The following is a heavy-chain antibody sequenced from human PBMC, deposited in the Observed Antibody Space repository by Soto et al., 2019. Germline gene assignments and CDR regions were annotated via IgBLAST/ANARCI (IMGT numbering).Heavy chain of an antibody. D-gene: IGHD4-4*01. Sequence: SETLSLTCTVSGGSVSSGSYYWSWVRQPPGKGLEWIGYIYYSGSTNYNPSLKSRVTISVDTSKNQFSLKLSSVTAADTAVYYCARIHDYSNYPGYWGQGTLVTVSS. CDR2: IYYSGST. V-gene: IGHV4-61*01. J-gene: IGHJ4*02. CDR1: GGSVSSGSYY. CDR3: ARIHDYSNYPGY.